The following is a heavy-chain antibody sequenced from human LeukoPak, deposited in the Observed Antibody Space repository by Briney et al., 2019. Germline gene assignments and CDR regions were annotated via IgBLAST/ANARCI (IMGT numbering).Heavy chain of an antibody. Sequence: PGGSLRLSCAASGFTFSSHSMNWVRQAPGKGLEWVSSIISSSSYIYYADSVKGRFTISRDNAKNSLSLQMNSLRAEDTAVYYCARSGIKMVRGVIIKSPYHMDVWGKGTTVTVSS. V-gene: IGHV3-21*01. CDR3: ARSGIKMVRGVIIKSPYHMDV. CDR1: GFTFSSHS. CDR2: IISSSSYI. D-gene: IGHD3-10*01. J-gene: IGHJ6*03.